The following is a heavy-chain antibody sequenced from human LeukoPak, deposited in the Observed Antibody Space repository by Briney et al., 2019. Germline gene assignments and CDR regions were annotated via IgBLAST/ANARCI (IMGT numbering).Heavy chain of an antibody. CDR3: VLSCSSTSCYTGGVDY. Sequence: PGRSLRLSCAASGFTFSSYGMHWVRQAPGKGLEWVAVISYDGSNKYYADSVKGRFTISRDNSKNTLYLQMNSLRAEDTAVYYCVLSCSSTSCYTGGVDYWGQGTLVTVSS. J-gene: IGHJ4*02. D-gene: IGHD2-2*02. CDR1: GFTFSSYG. CDR2: ISYDGSNK. V-gene: IGHV3-30*03.